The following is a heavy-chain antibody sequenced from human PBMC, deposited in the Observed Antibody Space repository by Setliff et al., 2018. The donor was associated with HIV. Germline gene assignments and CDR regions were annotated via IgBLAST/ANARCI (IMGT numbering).Heavy chain of an antibody. CDR2: VSWNSGSGSEK. Sequence: GGSLRLSCAASGFTFDDYAMYWVRQTPGKGLEWVSSVSWNSGSGSEKYYVDSVKGRFAISRDNAKNSLYLQMDSLGVEDTAVYYCAGGTGWLIDHWGQGTLVTVSS. V-gene: IGHV3-9*01. CDR3: AGGTGWLIDH. CDR1: GFTFDDYA. J-gene: IGHJ4*02. D-gene: IGHD5-12*01.